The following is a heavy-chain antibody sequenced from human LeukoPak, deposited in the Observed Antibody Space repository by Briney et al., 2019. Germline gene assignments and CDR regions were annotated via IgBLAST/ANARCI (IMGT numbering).Heavy chain of an antibody. J-gene: IGHJ4*02. CDR2: INHSGST. D-gene: IGHD6-13*01. Sequence: SETLSLTCAVYGGSFSGYYWSWIRQPPGKGLEWIGEINHSGSTNYNPSLKSRVTISVDTSRNQFSLKLSSVTAADTAVYYCAEIAAAGTLFDYWGQGTLVTVSS. CDR1: GGSFSGYY. V-gene: IGHV4-34*01. CDR3: AEIAAAGTLFDY.